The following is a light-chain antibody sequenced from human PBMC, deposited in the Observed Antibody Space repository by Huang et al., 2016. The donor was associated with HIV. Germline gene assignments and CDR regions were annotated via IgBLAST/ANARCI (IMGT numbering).Light chain of an antibody. CDR2: GVS. J-gene: IGKJ3*01. CDR1: QSVSSSS. Sequence: EIVLTQSPGTLSLSPGERATLSCRASQSVSSSSLAWYQQKPGQAPRLLIYGVSSRATGIPDRFSGSGSGTDFTFIITRLEPEDFAVYYCQQYGSSPLFTFGPGTKVDIK. V-gene: IGKV3-20*01. CDR3: QQYGSSPLFT.